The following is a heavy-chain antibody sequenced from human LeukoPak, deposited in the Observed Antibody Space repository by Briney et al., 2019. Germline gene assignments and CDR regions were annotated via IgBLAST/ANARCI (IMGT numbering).Heavy chain of an antibody. CDR1: GYTFTSYD. V-gene: IGHV1-8*01. Sequence: ASVKVSCKASGYTFTSYDINWVRQATGQGLEWMGWMNPNSGNTGYAQKFQGRVTMTRNTSISTAYMELSSLRSEDTAVYYCARRDPGDFLSCYSRLLDYWGQGTLVTVSS. CDR3: ARRDPGDFLSCYSRLLDY. CDR2: MNPNSGNT. J-gene: IGHJ4*02. D-gene: IGHD3-3*01.